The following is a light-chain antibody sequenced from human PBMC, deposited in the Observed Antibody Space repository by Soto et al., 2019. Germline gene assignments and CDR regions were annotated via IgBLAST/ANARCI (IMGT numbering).Light chain of an antibody. Sequence: DIQMTQSPSTLPASVGDRVTITCRASQSISNLLPWYQKKPGTAPKLLIYHASTLESGVPSRFSGSGSGTEFTLTISSLQPDDFPTYHCQQYMSYSFGQGTKVDSK. CDR1: QSISNL. V-gene: IGKV1-5*01. CDR2: HAS. J-gene: IGKJ1*01. CDR3: QQYMSYS.